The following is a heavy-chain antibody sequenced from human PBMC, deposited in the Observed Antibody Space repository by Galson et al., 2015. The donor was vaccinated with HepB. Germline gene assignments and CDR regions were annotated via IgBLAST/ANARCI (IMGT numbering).Heavy chain of an antibody. D-gene: IGHD3-22*01. CDR2: INPNSGGT. CDR1: GYTFTGYY. J-gene: IGHJ4*02. CDR3: ARSIMGAYYYDWKAPDY. Sequence: SVKVSCKASGYTFTGYYMHWVRQAPGQGLEWMGWINPNSGGTNYAQNFQDRVTMTRDTSISTAYMDLRRLRSDDTAVYFCARSIMGAYYYDWKAPDYWGQGTLVTVS. V-gene: IGHV1-2*02.